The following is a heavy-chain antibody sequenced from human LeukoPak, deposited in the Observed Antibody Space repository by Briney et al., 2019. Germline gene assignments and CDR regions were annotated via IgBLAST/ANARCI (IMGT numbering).Heavy chain of an antibody. CDR2: ISGSGGNK. Sequence: GGSVRLSCAASGFTFSSYAMSWVRPAQGQGLEWFLAISGSGGNKYYADSVKGRFTISRDNSKNTLYLQMNSRRAEDTAVYYCAKEAVGDSSSWDAFDYWGQGTLVTVSS. CDR1: GFTFSSYA. J-gene: IGHJ4*02. CDR3: AKEAVGDSSSWDAFDY. D-gene: IGHD6-13*01. V-gene: IGHV3-23*01.